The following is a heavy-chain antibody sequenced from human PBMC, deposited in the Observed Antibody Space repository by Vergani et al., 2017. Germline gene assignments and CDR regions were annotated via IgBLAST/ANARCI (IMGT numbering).Heavy chain of an antibody. J-gene: IGHJ6*02. CDR1: GGSFSGYY. D-gene: IGHD4-11*01. CDR2: IYYSGST. CDR3: ARDSSVTTDV. V-gene: IGHV4-34*01. Sequence: QVQLQQWGAGLLKPSETLSLTCAVYGGSFSGYYWSWIRQPPGKGLEWIGYIYYSGSTYYNPSLKSRVTISVDTSKNQFSLKLSSVTAADTAVYYCARDSSVTTDVWGQGTTVTVSS.